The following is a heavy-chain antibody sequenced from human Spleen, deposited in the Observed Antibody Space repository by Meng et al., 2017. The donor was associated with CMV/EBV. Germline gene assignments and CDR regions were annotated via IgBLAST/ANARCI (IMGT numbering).Heavy chain of an antibody. CDR3: ARSSGYEVDY. CDR1: GYTFTGYY. Sequence: ASVKVSCKASGYTFTGYYMHWVRQAPGQGLEWMGWIIPSSGDTHYAQKFQGRVTMTRDTSISTAYMKLSRLTSDDTAVYYCARSSGYEVDYWGQGTLVTVSS. V-gene: IGHV1-2*02. D-gene: IGHD5-12*01. J-gene: IGHJ4*02. CDR2: IIPSSGDT.